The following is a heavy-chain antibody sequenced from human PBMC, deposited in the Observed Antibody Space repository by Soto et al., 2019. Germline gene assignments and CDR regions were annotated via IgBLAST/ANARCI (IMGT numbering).Heavy chain of an antibody. J-gene: IGHJ6*02. D-gene: IGHD1-1*01. CDR1: GGTFSSHA. Sequence: QVQLVQSGAEVKKPGSSVKVSCKASGGTFSSHAISWVRQAPGQGLEWMGGLIPIFGTANYAQKFQGRVTIPADESTNTAYMDLSSLRSEDTAVYYCASPDAYKGYYNGMDVWGQGTTVTVSS. CDR3: ASPDAYKGYYNGMDV. V-gene: IGHV1-69*12. CDR2: LIPIFGTA.